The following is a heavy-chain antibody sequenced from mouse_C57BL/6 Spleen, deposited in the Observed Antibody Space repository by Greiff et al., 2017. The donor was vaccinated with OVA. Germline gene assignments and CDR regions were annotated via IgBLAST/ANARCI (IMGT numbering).Heavy chain of an antibody. CDR1: GYTFTSYW. D-gene: IGHD2-4*01. Sequence: QVQLQQSGAELVKPGASVKMSCKASGYTFTSYWITWVKQRPGQGLEWIGDIYPGSGSTNYNEKFKSKATLTVDTSSSTAYMQLSSLTSEDSAVYYCARQLYYDDDPDYWGQGTTLTVSS. CDR3: ARQLYYDDDPDY. V-gene: IGHV1-55*01. CDR2: IYPGSGST. J-gene: IGHJ2*01.